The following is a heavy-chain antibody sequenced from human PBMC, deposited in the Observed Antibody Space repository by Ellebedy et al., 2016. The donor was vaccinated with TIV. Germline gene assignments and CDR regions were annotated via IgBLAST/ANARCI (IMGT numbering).Heavy chain of an antibody. V-gene: IGHV1-2*02. CDR1: GYTFTGYY. J-gene: IGHJ4*02. D-gene: IGHD2-2*01. Sequence: ASVKVSXXASGYTFTGYYMHWVRQAPGQGLEWVGWMSPKSGAAGYPQKFEGRITMTRNMSIETAYLGLSSLTSEDTATYYCARCPPGNATKDFWGQGTLVTVSS. CDR3: ARCPPGNATKDF. CDR2: MSPKSGAA.